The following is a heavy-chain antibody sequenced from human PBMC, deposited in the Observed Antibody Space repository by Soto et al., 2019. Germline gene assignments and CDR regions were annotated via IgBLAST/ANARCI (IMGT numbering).Heavy chain of an antibody. V-gene: IGHV3-23*01. Sequence: VGSLRLSCVASGFTFSGFAMSWVRQAPGKGLEWVSLLSGSGDNTYYADSVKGRFTISRDNSKSTLYLQMNSLRAEDTAIYYCAKDISPGQGYRIFDYWGQGTQVTVSS. CDR3: AKDISPGQGYRIFDY. D-gene: IGHD5-18*01. CDR1: GFTFSGFA. J-gene: IGHJ4*02. CDR2: LSGSGDNT.